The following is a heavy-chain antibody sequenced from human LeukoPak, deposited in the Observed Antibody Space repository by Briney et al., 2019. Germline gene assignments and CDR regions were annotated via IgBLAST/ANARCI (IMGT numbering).Heavy chain of an antibody. V-gene: IGHV3-21*01. Sequence: GGSLRLSCAASXFTFSGYSMTWVRQAPGKGLEWVSSIGSSSSYIFYADSVQGRFTTSRDNAHNSLYLQMNSLRAEDTGVYYCARDAGYSTYWGQGSLVTVSS. CDR2: IGSSSSYI. CDR1: XFTFSGYS. CDR3: ARDAGYSTY. J-gene: IGHJ4*02. D-gene: IGHD6-13*01.